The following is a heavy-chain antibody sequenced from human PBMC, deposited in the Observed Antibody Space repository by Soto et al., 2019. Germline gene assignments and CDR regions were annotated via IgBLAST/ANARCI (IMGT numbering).Heavy chain of an antibody. CDR1: GFTFSSYW. V-gene: IGHV3-74*01. Sequence: EVQLVESGGGLVQPGGSLRLSCAASGFTFSSYWMHWVRQAPGKGLVWNSRINGDGSSTDYADSVRGRFTISRDNAKNTLYLQKKSLRADDMVVYYCLPKVNTNNWFVGDYWGQGNLVTVSS. J-gene: IGHJ4*02. CDR2: INGDGSST. CDR3: LPKVNTNNWFVGDY. D-gene: IGHD1-1*01.